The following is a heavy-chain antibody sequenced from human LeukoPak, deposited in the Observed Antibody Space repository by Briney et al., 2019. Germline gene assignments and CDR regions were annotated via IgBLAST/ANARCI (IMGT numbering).Heavy chain of an antibody. Sequence: PSETLSLTCTVSGGSISSYYWSWIRQPPGKGLEWIGYIYYSGSTNYNPSLKSRVTISVDTSKNQFSLKLSSVTAADTAVYYCASESIAAAVNYFDYWGQGTLVIVSS. D-gene: IGHD6-13*01. CDR2: IYYSGST. CDR1: GGSISSYY. V-gene: IGHV4-59*01. CDR3: ASESIAAAVNYFDY. J-gene: IGHJ4*02.